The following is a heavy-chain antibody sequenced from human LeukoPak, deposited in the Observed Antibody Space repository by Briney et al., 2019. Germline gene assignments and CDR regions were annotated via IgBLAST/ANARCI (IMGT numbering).Heavy chain of an antibody. CDR1: GGSISSSSYY. Sequence: SETLSLTCTVSGGSISSSSYYWGWIRQPPGKGLEWIGSIYYSGSTYYNPSLKSRVTISVDTSKNQFSLKLSSVTAADTAVYYCARGLAARLFDYWGQGTLVTVSS. CDR3: ARGLAARLFDY. J-gene: IGHJ4*02. CDR2: IYYSGST. D-gene: IGHD6-6*01. V-gene: IGHV4-39*07.